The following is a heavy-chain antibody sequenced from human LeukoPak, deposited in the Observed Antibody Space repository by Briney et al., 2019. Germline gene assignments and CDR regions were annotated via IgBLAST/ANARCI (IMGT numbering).Heavy chain of an antibody. Sequence: SETLSLTCTVSGGSISSHYWSWIRQPPGKGLEWIGYIYYSGSTNYNPSLKSRVTISVDTSKNQFSLKLSSMTAADTAVYYCAREYSSSSFFDYWGQGTLVTVSS. J-gene: IGHJ4*02. V-gene: IGHV4-59*11. CDR1: GGSISSHY. CDR2: IYYSGST. D-gene: IGHD6-6*01. CDR3: AREYSSSSFFDY.